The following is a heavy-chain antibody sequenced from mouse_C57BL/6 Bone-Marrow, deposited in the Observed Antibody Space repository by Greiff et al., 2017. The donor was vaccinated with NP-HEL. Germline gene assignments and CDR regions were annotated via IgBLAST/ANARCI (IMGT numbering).Heavy chain of an antibody. V-gene: IGHV1-53*01. D-gene: IGHD2-2*01. CDR3: ARGGLRDYAMDY. J-gene: IGHJ4*01. CDR1: GYTFTSYW. Sequence: QVQLQQPGTELVKPGASVKLSCKASGYTFTSYWMPWVKQRPGQGLEWIGNINPSNGGTNYNEKFKSKATLTVDKSSSTAYMQLSSLTSEDSAVYYCARGGLRDYAMDYWGQGTSVTVSS. CDR2: INPSNGGT.